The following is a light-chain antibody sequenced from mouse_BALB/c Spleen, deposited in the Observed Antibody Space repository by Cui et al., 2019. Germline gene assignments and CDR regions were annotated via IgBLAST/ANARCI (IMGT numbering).Light chain of an antibody. V-gene: IGKV4-55*01. CDR2: DTS. CDR1: SSVSY. J-gene: IGKJ5*01. CDR3: QQWSSYPLT. Sequence: QIVHTQSPAIMSASPGEKVTMTCSASSSVSYMYWYQQKPGSSPRLLIYDTSNLASGVPVRFSGSGSGTSYSLTISRMEAEDAATYYCQQWSSYPLTFGAGTKLELK.